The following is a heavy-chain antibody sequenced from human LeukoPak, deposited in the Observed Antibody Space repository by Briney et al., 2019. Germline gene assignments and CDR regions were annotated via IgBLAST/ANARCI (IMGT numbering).Heavy chain of an antibody. CDR1: GYSISSGYY. CDR2: IYTSGST. D-gene: IGHD3-3*01. Sequence: SETLSLTCAVSGYSISSGYYWSWIRQPAEKGLEWIGRIYTSGSTNYNPSLKSRVTISVDTSKNQFSLKLSSVTAADTAVYYCARDPGGGVVIGAFDIWGQGTMVTVSS. J-gene: IGHJ3*02. CDR3: ARDPGGGVVIGAFDI. V-gene: IGHV4-61*02.